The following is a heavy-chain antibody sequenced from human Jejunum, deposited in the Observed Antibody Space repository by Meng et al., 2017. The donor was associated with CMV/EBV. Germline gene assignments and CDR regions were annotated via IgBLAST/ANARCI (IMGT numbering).Heavy chain of an antibody. D-gene: IGHD3-22*01. CDR3: VKDNRVGYYYFDVDH. V-gene: IGHV3-9*03. J-gene: IGHJ4*02. CDR2: INWSGDTI. CDR1: FTFDDYA. Sequence: FTFDDYAMHWVRQAPGKGLEWVSSINWSGDTIGYADSVKGRFTISRDNAKNFLYLQMNSLRAEDVALYYCVKDNRVGYYYFDVDHWGQGTPVTVSS.